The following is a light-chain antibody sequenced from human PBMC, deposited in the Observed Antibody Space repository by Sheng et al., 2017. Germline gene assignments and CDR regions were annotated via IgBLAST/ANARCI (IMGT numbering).Light chain of an antibody. J-gene: IGKJ4*01. CDR3: QRYGTSNLT. CDR1: RVLGGNY. Sequence: EIVLTQSPGTLSLSPGERATLSCGPVRVLGGNYLAWYQQKPGQAPRLLIYGASXRATGIPDRFSGSGSGTASLSPSADWSLKDFAVYYCQRYGTSNLTFGGGTKVDIK. CDR2: GAS. V-gene: IGKV3-20*01.